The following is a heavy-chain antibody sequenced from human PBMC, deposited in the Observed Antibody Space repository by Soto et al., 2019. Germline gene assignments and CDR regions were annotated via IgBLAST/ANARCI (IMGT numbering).Heavy chain of an antibody. J-gene: IGHJ4*02. CDR1: GFTFSNYA. V-gene: IGHV3-23*01. CDR3: AKSIRVVGVIYYFGY. Sequence: EVQLLESGGGLVQPGGSLRLSCAASGFTFSNYAMSWVRQAPGKELEWVSAISGSGGSTFYADSVKGRCTISRDNSKNTLYLQMNSLRAEDTAVYYCAKSIRVVGVIYYFGYWGQGTLVTVSS. CDR2: ISGSGGST. D-gene: IGHD2-15*01.